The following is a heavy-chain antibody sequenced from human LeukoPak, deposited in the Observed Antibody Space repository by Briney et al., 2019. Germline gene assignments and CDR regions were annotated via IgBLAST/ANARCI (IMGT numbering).Heavy chain of an antibody. J-gene: IGHJ4*02. CDR1: GGTFSSYA. CDR3: ARDPRGLYYFDY. V-gene: IGHV1-69*06. CDR2: IIPIFGTA. D-gene: IGHD3-22*01. Sequence: GASVKVSCKASGGTFSSYAISWVRQPPGQGLEWMGGIIPIFGTANYAQKFQGRVTITADKSTSTAYMELSSLRSEDTAVYYCARDPRGLYYFDYWGQGTLVTVSS.